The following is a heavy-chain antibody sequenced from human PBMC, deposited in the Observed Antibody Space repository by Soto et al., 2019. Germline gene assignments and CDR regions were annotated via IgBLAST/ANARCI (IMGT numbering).Heavy chain of an antibody. Sequence: ASVKVSCKASGYTLTSYGISWVRQAPGQGLEWMGWISAYNGNTNYAQKLQGRVTMTTDTSTSTAYMELRSLRSDDTAVYYCAREGYYGSGSYYNEHYYYGMDVWGQGTTVTVSS. J-gene: IGHJ6*02. CDR1: GYTLTSYG. V-gene: IGHV1-18*01. CDR3: AREGYYGSGSYYNEHYYYGMDV. CDR2: ISAYNGNT. D-gene: IGHD3-10*01.